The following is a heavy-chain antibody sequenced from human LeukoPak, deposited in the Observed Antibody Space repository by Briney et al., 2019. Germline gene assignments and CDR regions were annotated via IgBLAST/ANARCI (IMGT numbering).Heavy chain of an antibody. D-gene: IGHD6-13*01. CDR3: ARDFEFGAAAGSWFDP. V-gene: IGHV3-64*04. J-gene: IGHJ5*02. CDR1: GFTFSSYA. Sequence: TGGSLRLSCSASGFTFSSYALHWVRQAPGKGLEYVSAISSNGGSTYYADSVKGRFTISRDSSKNTLYLLMNSLRAEDTAVYYCARDFEFGAAAGSWFDPWGQGTLVTVSS. CDR2: ISSNGGST.